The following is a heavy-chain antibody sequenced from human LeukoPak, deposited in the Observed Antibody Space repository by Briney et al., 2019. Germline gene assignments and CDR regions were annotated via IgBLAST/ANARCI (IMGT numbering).Heavy chain of an antibody. D-gene: IGHD5-24*01. Sequence: SETLSLTCTVSGGSISSGSYYWGWIRQPAGKGLEWIGTIYYSGSAYYNPPLKSRATLSIDTSMNQFSLKLSSVTAADTAVYFCARRAGAGYSDYWGQGTLVTVSS. CDR3: ARRAGAGYSDY. J-gene: IGHJ4*02. CDR2: IYYSGSA. V-gene: IGHV4-39*01. CDR1: GGSISSGSYY.